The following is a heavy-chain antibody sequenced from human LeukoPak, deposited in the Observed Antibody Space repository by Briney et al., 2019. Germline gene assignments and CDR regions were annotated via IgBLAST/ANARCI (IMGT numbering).Heavy chain of an antibody. Sequence: GGSLRLSCAASGVTVSSNYMTWVRQAPGKGLEWVSVIYSGGSTYYADSVRGRFTISRDTSKNMVYLQMNNLRAEDTAVYYCARAPYSGNWYYFDYWGQGTLVTVSS. CDR3: ARAPYSGNWYYFDY. CDR1: GVTVSSNY. D-gene: IGHD6-13*01. J-gene: IGHJ4*02. V-gene: IGHV3-53*01. CDR2: IYSGGST.